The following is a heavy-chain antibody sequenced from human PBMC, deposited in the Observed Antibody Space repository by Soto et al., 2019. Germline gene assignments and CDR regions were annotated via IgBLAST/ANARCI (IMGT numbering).Heavy chain of an antibody. D-gene: IGHD4-17*01. Sequence: SGPTLVNPTQTLTLTCTFSGFSLSTSGVGVGWVRQPPGKALEWLALIYWDDDKWYSPSLKTRLTITKDTSKNQVVLIMTNMDPVDTATYYCAHRLRGLTSPWIDPWGQGTLVTVSS. CDR3: AHRLRGLTSPWIDP. V-gene: IGHV2-5*02. CDR2: IYWDDDK. J-gene: IGHJ5*02. CDR1: GFSLSTSGVG.